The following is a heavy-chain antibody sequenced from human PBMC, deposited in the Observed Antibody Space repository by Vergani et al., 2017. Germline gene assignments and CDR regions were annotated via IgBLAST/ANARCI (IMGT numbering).Heavy chain of an antibody. J-gene: IGHJ4*02. D-gene: IGHD5-18*01. CDR1: GFTFSSYS. CDR2: ISSSSSTI. Sequence: VQLVESGGGLVQPGGSLRLSCAASGFTFSSYSMNWVRQAPGKGLEWVSYISSSSSTIYYADSVKGRFTISRDNAKNSLYLQMNSLRAEDTAVYYCARGGYSYGYGFDYWGQGTLVTVSS. V-gene: IGHV3-48*04. CDR3: ARGGYSYGYGFDY.